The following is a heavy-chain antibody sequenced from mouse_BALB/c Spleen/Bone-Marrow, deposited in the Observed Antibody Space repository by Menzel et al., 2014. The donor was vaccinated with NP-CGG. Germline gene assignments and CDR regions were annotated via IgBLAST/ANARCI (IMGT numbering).Heavy chain of an antibody. CDR1: GFTFRDSY. CDR3: ARDNMITYYYAMDY. CDR2: IDDSGSYP. J-gene: IGHJ4*01. D-gene: IGHD2-4*01. V-gene: IGHV5-4*02. Sequence: EVQLVESGGGLVTPGGSLKLSCMASGFTFRDSYMYWVRQTPEQRLEWVATIDDSGSYPIYTVSVKGRFTISRDNAKNNLYRQMSSLKAEDKAMYYCARDNMITYYYAMDYWGQGTSVTVSS.